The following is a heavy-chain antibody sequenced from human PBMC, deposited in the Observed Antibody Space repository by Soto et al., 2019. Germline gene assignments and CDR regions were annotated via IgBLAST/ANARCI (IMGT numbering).Heavy chain of an antibody. D-gene: IGHD2-15*01. CDR2: IKGDGSEK. CDR3: ARVGAHYYYYYMDV. Sequence: EVQLVESGGGLVQPGESLRLSCAASGFTFSSNWMTWVRQAPGKGLEWVANIKGDGSEKYYVDSVKGRVTISRDIAKNSLYLQMNSLSPEDTAVYYCARVGAHYYYYYMDVWGKGTTVTVSS. CDR1: GFTFSSNW. V-gene: IGHV3-7*04. J-gene: IGHJ6*03.